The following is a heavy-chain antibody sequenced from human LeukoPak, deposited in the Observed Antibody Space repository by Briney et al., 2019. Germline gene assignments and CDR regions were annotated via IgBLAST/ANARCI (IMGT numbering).Heavy chain of an antibody. CDR2: ISSSSSYT. D-gene: IGHD2-2*01. V-gene: IGHV3-11*03. Sequence: GGSLRLSCAASGFTFSDYYMSWIRQAPGKGLEWVSYISSSSSYTNYADSVKGRFTISRDNAKNSLYLQMNSLRAEDTAVYYCARHVVVPAAISLDPWGQGTLVTVSS. J-gene: IGHJ5*02. CDR1: GFTFSDYY. CDR3: ARHVVVPAAISLDP.